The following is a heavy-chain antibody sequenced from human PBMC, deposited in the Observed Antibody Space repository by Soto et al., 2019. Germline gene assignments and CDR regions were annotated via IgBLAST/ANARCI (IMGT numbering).Heavy chain of an antibody. J-gene: IGHJ6*02. Sequence: EVQLLESGGGLVQPGGSLRLSCGASGFTFSDNAMTWVRQAPGKGLEWVSSISDDGDSTYYADSVKGRFTISRDNSKNTLCLQMSSLAAEDTAVYYCAKSLSTAVNYGLDVWGQGTSVTVSS. D-gene: IGHD2-2*01. CDR2: ISDDGDST. V-gene: IGHV3-23*01. CDR1: GFTFSDNA. CDR3: AKSLSTAVNYGLDV.